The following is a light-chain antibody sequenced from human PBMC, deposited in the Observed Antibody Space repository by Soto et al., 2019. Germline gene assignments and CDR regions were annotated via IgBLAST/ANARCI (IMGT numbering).Light chain of an antibody. V-gene: IGKV3D-15*01. CDR3: QHYNDWPPAFT. J-gene: IGKJ3*01. CDR1: QSVRNSY. CDR2: GAS. Sequence: ILLTQSPGTLSLSPGERATLSCRASQSVRNSYLAWYQQKPGQAPRLIIYGASTRASGIPARFSGSGSGTEFSLTISSLQSEDFALYYCQHYNDWPPAFTFGPGTKV.